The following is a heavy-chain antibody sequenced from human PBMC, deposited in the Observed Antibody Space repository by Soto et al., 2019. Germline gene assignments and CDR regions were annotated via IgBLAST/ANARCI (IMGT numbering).Heavy chain of an antibody. CDR1: GNTLTSYG. Sequence: VQLVQSGPAVLKPWASLNVSCTASGNTLTSYGVTCERQAPGQGLEWMGFHSGQNGNTEYAQRFQGRVNMTADMSAATAYLQLRTLRSDDTAIYYCAVGKDFDYWGQGTLVIVSS. J-gene: IGHJ4*02. V-gene: IGHV1-18*04. D-gene: IGHD1-26*01. CDR3: AVGKDFDY. CDR2: HSGQNGNT.